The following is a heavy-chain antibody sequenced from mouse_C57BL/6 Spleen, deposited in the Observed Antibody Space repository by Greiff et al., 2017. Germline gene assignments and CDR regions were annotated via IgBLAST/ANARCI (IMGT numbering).Heavy chain of an antibody. D-gene: IGHD4-1*01. CDR1: GFTFSDYG. J-gene: IGHJ2*01. Sequence: EVKLVESGGGLVKPGGSLKLSCAASGFTFSDYGMHWVRQAPEKGLEWVAYISSGSSTIYYADTVKGRFTISRDNAKNTLFLQMTSLRSEDTAMYYCARRSWDTLFDDWGQGTTLTVAS. CDR2: ISSGSSTI. V-gene: IGHV5-17*01. CDR3: ARRSWDTLFDD.